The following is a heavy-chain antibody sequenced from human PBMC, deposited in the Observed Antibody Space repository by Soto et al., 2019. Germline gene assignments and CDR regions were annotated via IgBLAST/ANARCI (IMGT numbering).Heavy chain of an antibody. V-gene: IGHV3-11*01. CDR2: ISSSGSTI. CDR1: GFTFTDYY. Sequence: SGFTFTDYYMSWIRQAPGKGLEWVSYISSSGSTIYYADSVKGRFTISRDNAKNSLYLQMNSLRAEDTAVYYCARVLVFYGGFDPWGQGTLVTVSS. CDR3: ARVLVFYGGFDP. J-gene: IGHJ5*02. D-gene: IGHD2-21*02.